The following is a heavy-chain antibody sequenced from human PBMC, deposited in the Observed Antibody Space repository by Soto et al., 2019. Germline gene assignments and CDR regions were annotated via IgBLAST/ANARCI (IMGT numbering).Heavy chain of an antibody. CDR3: ARGRDGDY. Sequence: QVHLVQSGAEVKKPGASVKVSCKASGYTFTSYGITWVRQAPGQGLEWMGWISAHNGNTDYAQKLQGRVIVTRDTSTSTAYMELRSLISDDTAGYYCARGRDGDYWGQGALVTVSS. CDR2: ISAHNGNT. D-gene: IGHD6-6*01. J-gene: IGHJ4*02. V-gene: IGHV1-18*01. CDR1: GYTFTSYG.